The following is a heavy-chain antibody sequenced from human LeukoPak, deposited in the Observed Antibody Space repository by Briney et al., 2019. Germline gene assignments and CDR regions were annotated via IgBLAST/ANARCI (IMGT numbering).Heavy chain of an antibody. CDR1: GYTFTSYG. V-gene: IGHV1-18*01. J-gene: IGHJ4*02. CDR2: ISAYNGNT. Sequence: ASVKVSCKASGYTFTSYGISWVRQAPGQGLEWMGWISAYNGNTNYAQKLQGRVTMTTDTSTSTAYMELRSLRSDDTAVYYCARIVRTYYYDSSGYYLGYWGQGTLVTVSS. D-gene: IGHD3-22*01. CDR3: ARIVRTYYYDSSGYYLGY.